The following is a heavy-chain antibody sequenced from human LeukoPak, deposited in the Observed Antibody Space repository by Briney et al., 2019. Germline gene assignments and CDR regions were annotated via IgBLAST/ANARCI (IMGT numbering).Heavy chain of an antibody. CDR3: ARDQDGSLDY. CDR2: ISGSGGST. V-gene: IGHV3-23*01. D-gene: IGHD5-24*01. J-gene: IGHJ4*02. CDR1: GFTFSSYA. Sequence: PGGSLRLSCAASGFTFSSYAMTWVRQAPGKGLEWVSGISGSGGSTYYADSVKGRFTISRDNSKNTLYLQMNSLRAEDTAVYYCARDQDGSLDYWGQGTLVTVSS.